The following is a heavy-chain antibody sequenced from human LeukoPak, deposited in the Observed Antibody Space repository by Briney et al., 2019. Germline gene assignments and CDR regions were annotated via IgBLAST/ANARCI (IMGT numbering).Heavy chain of an antibody. J-gene: IGHJ5*02. Sequence: PSETLSLTCTVSGGSISSGSYYWSWIRQPAGKGLEWIGRIYTSGSTNYNPSLKSRVTISVDTSKNQFSLKLSSVTAADTAVYYCARTSGHHWGQGTLVTVSS. V-gene: IGHV4-61*02. CDR2: IYTSGST. CDR3: ARTSGHH. CDR1: GGSISSGSYY.